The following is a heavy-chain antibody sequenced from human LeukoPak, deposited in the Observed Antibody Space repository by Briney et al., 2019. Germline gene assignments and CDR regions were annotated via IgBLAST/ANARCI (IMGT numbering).Heavy chain of an antibody. CDR2: IANIDNTI. Sequence: GGSLRLSCAASGFTFSDYYMSWIRQAPGKGLEWVSYIANIDNTIHYADSVRGRFTISRDNTKNSLYLQMNSLRAEDTAVYYCARRSGTTFFDHWGQGTVVTVSS. J-gene: IGHJ4*02. V-gene: IGHV3-11*04. CDR3: ARRSGTTFFDH. D-gene: IGHD1-14*01. CDR1: GFTFSDYY.